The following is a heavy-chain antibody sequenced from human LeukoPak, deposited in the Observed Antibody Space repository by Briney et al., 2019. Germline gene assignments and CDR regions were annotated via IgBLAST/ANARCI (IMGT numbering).Heavy chain of an antibody. CDR1: GGTFSNYA. CDR3: ASPPWNDDYYTMGV. Sequence: SVKVSCKASGGTFSNYAISWVRQAPGQGLDWMGRIIPVLGLANYGQKFQGRVTITADRSTSTSYMEVNSLTSDDTAVYYCASPPWNDDYYTMGVWGQGSTVTVTS. J-gene: IGHJ6*02. V-gene: IGHV1-69*04. D-gene: IGHD1-1*01. CDR2: IIPVLGLA.